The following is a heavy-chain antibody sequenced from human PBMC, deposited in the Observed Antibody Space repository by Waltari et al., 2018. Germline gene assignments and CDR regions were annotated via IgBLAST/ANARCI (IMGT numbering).Heavy chain of an antibody. CDR3: AGTRYAAVYYFDY. CDR2: IIPILGTA. V-gene: IGHV1-69*13. CDR1: GGTFSSYA. D-gene: IGHD1-1*01. Sequence: QVQLVQSGAEVKKPGSSVKVSCKASGGTFSSYAISWVRQAPGQGLEWMGRIIPILGTANYAQKFQGRVTITADKSTSTAYMELSSLRSEDTAVYYCAGTRYAAVYYFDYWGQGTLVTVSS. J-gene: IGHJ4*02.